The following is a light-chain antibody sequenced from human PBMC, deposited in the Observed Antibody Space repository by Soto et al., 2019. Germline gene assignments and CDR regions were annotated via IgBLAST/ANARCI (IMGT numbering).Light chain of an antibody. CDR1: SSDGGGYNY. V-gene: IGLV2-8*01. CDR2: EVS. J-gene: IGLJ1*01. Sequence: QSVLTQPPSASGSPGQSVTISCTGTSSDGGGYNYVSWYQQHPGKAPKLMIYEVSKRPSGVPDRFSGSKSANTASLTVSGLQAEDEVYYYCRPYAVTDNFYVLGTGTNFTVL. CDR3: RPYAVTDNFYV.